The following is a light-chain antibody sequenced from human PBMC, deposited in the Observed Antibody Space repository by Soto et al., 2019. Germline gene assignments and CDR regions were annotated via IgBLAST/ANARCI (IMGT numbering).Light chain of an antibody. V-gene: IGKV4-1*01. J-gene: IGKJ1*01. CDR3: QQYYNTPWT. CDR2: WAS. Sequence: DFVMTQSPDSLTVSLGERATINCKSSQSVLYSSNNKNYLAWYQQKPGQPPKLLISWASTRESGVPDRFSGSGSGTDFTLTISSLQAEDVAVYYCQQYYNTPWTFGQGTKVEIK. CDR1: QSVLYSSNNKNY.